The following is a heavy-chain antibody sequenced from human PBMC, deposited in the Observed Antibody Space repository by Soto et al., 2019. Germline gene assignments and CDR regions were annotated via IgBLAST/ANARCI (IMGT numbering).Heavy chain of an antibody. J-gene: IGHJ4*02. Sequence: GGSLSLSCASSGFTFSTHWMSWVRQAPGKGLEWVANINDDGSERNYADSVRGRFSVSRDNAKNSLFLQMNGLRVEDTALYYCAKDVRWGQGTQVTVSS. CDR2: INDDGSER. CDR3: AKDVR. V-gene: IGHV3-7*05. CDR1: GFTFSTHW.